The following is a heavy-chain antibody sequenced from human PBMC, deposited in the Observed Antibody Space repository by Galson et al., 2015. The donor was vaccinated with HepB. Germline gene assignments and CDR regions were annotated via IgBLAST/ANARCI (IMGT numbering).Heavy chain of an antibody. CDR1: GFTFNNYA. Sequence: SLRLSCAASGFTFNNYALHWVRQAPGKGLEWVALISYDGRNKYYADSVKGRFTISRDNSKNTLYLQMNSLRSEDTAGFYCARDGPSYYNDTSGYYVGYWGQGTLVTVSS. D-gene: IGHD3-22*01. CDR3: ARDGPSYYNDTSGYYVGY. CDR2: ISYDGRNK. V-gene: IGHV3-30*04. J-gene: IGHJ4*02.